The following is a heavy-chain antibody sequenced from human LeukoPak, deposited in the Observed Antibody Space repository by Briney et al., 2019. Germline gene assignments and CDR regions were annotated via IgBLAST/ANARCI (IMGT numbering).Heavy chain of an antibody. CDR3: ARGFWTGVEY. CDR2: IKSDGSDT. Sequence: GGSLRLSCAASGFTFSTYWMHWVRQAPREGLVWVSRIKSDGSDTSYADSVKGRFTISRDNAKNTLYLQMNSLRAEDTAVYYCARGFWTGVEYWGQGALVAVSS. J-gene: IGHJ4*02. V-gene: IGHV3-74*01. D-gene: IGHD3/OR15-3a*01. CDR1: GFTFSTYW.